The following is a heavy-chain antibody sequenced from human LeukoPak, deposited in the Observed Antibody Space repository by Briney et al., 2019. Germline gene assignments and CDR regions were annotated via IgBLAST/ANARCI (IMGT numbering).Heavy chain of an antibody. CDR2: ISAYNGNT. J-gene: IGHJ6*02. CDR1: GYTFTSYG. Sequence: ASVKVSCKASGYTFTSYGISWVRQAPGQGLEWMGWISAYNGNTNYAQKLQGRVTMSTDTSTSTAYMELRSLRSYYTPVYSCGRGMKAMVMTYSSGMAVWGQGTTVTVSS. D-gene: IGHD5-18*01. CDR3: GRGMKAMVMTYSSGMAV. V-gene: IGHV1-18*01.